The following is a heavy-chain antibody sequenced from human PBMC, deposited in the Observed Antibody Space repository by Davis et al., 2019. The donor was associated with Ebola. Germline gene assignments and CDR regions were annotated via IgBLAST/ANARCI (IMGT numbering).Heavy chain of an antibody. D-gene: IGHD3-3*01. V-gene: IGHV3-30*02. CDR1: GFTFSSYG. CDR3: ARVYTYYDFWSGLYN. J-gene: IGHJ4*02. Sequence: GGSLRLSCAASGFTFSSYGMHWVRQAPGKGLEWVAFIRYDGSNKYYADSVKGRFTISRDNSKNTLYLQMNSLRAEDTAVYYCARVYTYYDFWSGLYNWGQGTLVTVSS. CDR2: IRYDGSNK.